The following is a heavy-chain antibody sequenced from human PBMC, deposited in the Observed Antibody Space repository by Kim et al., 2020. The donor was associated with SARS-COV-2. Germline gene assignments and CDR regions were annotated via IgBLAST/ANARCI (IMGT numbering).Heavy chain of an antibody. J-gene: IGHJ3*02. D-gene: IGHD2-15*01. CDR1: GFTFSHFV. CDR3: AKDRDCSGGSCYDPFDI. CDR2: FSGRGDFT. Sequence: GGSLRLSCAASGFTFSHFVMTWVRQAPGKGLEWVSSFSGRGDFTYYADSVKGRFTMSRDNSKNTVSLQMNSLRAEDTAVYYCAKDRDCSGGSCYDPFDIWGQGTMVTVSS. V-gene: IGHV3-23*01.